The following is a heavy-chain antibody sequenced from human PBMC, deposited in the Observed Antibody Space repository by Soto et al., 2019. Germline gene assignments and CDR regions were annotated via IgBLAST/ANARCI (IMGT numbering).Heavy chain of an antibody. CDR2: IYPGDHET. CDR1: GYTFSNLW. D-gene: IGHD6-13*01. V-gene: IGHV5-51*01. CDR3: ARSPRSSPYFDY. Sequence: RGESLKISCRCSGYTFSNLWIAWVRHLPGKGLEWMGIIYPGDHETRYSPSFHGKVTISADKSINTAYLQWSSLEASDSAFYYCARSPRSSPYFDYWGQGALVTVSS. J-gene: IGHJ4*02.